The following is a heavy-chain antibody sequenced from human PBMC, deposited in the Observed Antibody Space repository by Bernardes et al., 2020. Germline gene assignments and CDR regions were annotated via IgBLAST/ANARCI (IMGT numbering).Heavy chain of an antibody. Sequence: ASVKVSCKVSGYKVSGYTLTELSIHWVRQPPGKGLEWMGVFDPEDDETIYAQQFQGRVTMTEDSSTDTGYMELRNLRSDDTAVYFCARSVRSTGQRTFDFWGQGTLVTVSS. CDR1: GYTLTELS. V-gene: IGHV1-24*01. CDR2: FDPEDDET. J-gene: IGHJ4*02. CDR3: ARSVRSTGQRTFDF. D-gene: IGHD2-8*02.